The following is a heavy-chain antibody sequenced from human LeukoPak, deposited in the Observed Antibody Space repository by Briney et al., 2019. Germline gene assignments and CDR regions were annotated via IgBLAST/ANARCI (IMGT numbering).Heavy chain of an antibody. CDR3: ARDLGFGESHDY. Sequence: GGSLRLSCAASGFTFSSYAMSWVRQAPGKGLEWVSAISGSGGSTYYADSVKGRFTISRDNSKNTLYLQMNSLRAEDTAVYYCARDLGFGESHDYWGQGTLVTVSS. CDR2: ISGSGGST. D-gene: IGHD3-10*01. V-gene: IGHV3-23*01. CDR1: GFTFSSYA. J-gene: IGHJ4*02.